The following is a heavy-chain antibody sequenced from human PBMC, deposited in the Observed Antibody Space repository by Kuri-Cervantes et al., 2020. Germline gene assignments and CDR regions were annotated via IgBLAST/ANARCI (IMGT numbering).Heavy chain of an antibody. V-gene: IGHV3-48*02. J-gene: IGHJ6*02. CDR1: GFTFSSYS. CDR2: ISSSSSTI. D-gene: IGHD2-2*01. Sequence: GESLKISCATSGFTFSSYSMNWVRQAPGKGLEWVSYISSSSSTIYYADSVKGRFTISRDNAKNSLYLQVNSLRDEDTAVYYCARDRVVPAADAFISRGRGGMDVWGQGTTVTVSS. CDR3: ARDRVVPAADAFISRGRGGMDV.